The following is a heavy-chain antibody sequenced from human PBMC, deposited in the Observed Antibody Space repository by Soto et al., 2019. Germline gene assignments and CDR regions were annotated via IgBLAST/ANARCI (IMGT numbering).Heavy chain of an antibody. CDR1: GGSISSYY. V-gene: IGHV4-59*12. D-gene: IGHD3-10*01. CDR2: IDYSGGT. CDR3: ARGPGGYYGSGRGMDV. Sequence: SETLSLTCTVSGGSISSYYWSWIRQPPGQGLEWVGYIDYSGGTNYNSSLKSRVTISVDTSRNQLSLKLSSVTAADTAVYYCARGPGGYYGSGRGMDVWGQGTTVTVSS. J-gene: IGHJ6*02.